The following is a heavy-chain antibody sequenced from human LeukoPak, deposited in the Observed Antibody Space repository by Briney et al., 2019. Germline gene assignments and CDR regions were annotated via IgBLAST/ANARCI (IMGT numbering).Heavy chain of an antibody. D-gene: IGHD1-26*01. CDR2: INHSGST. Sequence: SETLSLTCTVSGYSISSGYYWGWIRQPPGKGLEWIGEINHSGSTNYNPSLKSRVTISVDTSKNQFSLKLSAVTAADTAVYYCARVGSGSYLNYYYYMDVWGKGTTVTVSS. CDR1: GYSISSGYY. CDR3: ARVGSGSYLNYYYYMDV. J-gene: IGHJ6*03. V-gene: IGHV4-38-2*02.